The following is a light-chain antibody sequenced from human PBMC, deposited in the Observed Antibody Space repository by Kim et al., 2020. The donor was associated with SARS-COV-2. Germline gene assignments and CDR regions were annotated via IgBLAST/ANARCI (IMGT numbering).Light chain of an antibody. CDR3: QQYGSSPYT. V-gene: IGKV3-20*01. Sequence: WSPGEGATLSCRASQSVSSSFLAWYQQKPGQAPRLLIYAASSRATGIPDRFSGSGSGTDFTLTISRLEPEDFAVYYCQQYGSSPYTFGQGTKLEI. CDR1: QSVSSSF. CDR2: AAS. J-gene: IGKJ2*01.